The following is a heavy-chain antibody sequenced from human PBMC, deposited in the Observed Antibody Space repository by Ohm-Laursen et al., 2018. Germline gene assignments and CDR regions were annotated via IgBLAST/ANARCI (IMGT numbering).Heavy chain of an antibody. CDR1: GFIFSSFE. V-gene: IGHV3-9*01. J-gene: IGHJ6*02. Sequence: SLRLSCAAFGFIFSSFEMNWVRQAPGKGLEWVSGISWNSGSIGYADSVKGRFTISRDNAKNSLYLQMNSLRAEDTALYYCAKDMGQWLDPYGMDVWGQGTTVTVSS. CDR2: ISWNSGSI. CDR3: AKDMGQWLDPYGMDV. D-gene: IGHD6-19*01.